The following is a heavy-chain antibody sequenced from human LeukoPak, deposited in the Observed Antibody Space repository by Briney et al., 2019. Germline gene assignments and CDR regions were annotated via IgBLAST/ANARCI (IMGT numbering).Heavy chain of an antibody. J-gene: IGHJ6*02. D-gene: IGHD3-3*01. CDR2: IKQDGSEI. CDR1: GFFFNSYW. CDR3: ARAPAPLRFLEWLHYGMDV. V-gene: IGHV3-7*01. Sequence: GGSLRLSCATSGFFFNSYWLTWVRQAPGMGLEWVANIKQDGSEIYYVDSVKGRFTISRDNAKNSLYLQMNSLGAEDTAVYYCARAPAPLRFLEWLHYGMDVWGQGTTVTVSS.